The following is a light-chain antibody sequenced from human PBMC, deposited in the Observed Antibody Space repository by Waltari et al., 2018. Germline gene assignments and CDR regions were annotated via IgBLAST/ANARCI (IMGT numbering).Light chain of an antibody. CDR3: LQHNSYPYS. J-gene: IGKJ2*03. V-gene: IGKV1-17*01. Sequence: DIQMTQSPSSLSASVGDRVNITCRASQGISSYLNWFQQKPGKAPKLLIYAASSLESGVPSRFSGSGSGTEFTLTISSLQPEDFAAYYCLQHNSYPYSFGQGTKVEIK. CDR2: AAS. CDR1: QGISSY.